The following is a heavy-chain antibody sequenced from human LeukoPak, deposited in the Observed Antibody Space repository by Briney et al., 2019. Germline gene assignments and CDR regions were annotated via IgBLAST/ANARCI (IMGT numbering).Heavy chain of an antibody. CDR3: ASGIAYYQPSKNAFDF. CDR1: GGSISHYH. D-gene: IGHD2-2*01. CDR2: IYDSEGT. Sequence: SETLSLTCTFSGGSISHYHWSWIRQPPGKGLEYIGYIYDSEGTYYNPSLKSRVTVSVDRSKNQFSLKVYSVSAADTAVYYCASGIAYYQPSKNAFDFWGQGTMVIVSS. V-gene: IGHV4-59*12. J-gene: IGHJ3*01.